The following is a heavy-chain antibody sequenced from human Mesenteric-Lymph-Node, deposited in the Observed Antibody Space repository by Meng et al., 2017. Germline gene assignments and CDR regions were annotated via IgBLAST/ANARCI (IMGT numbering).Heavy chain of an antibody. V-gene: IGHV3-48*03. CDR3: ARVSYYGSGELL. Sequence: GESLKISCAASGFTFSSSEMNWVRQAPGKGLAWVSYISNSGNTIYYADSVNGRFTISRDNAKNSLYLQMNSLRAEDTAIYYCARVSYYGSGELLWGRGTLVTVSS. CDR1: GFTFSSSE. CDR2: ISNSGNTI. J-gene: IGHJ2*01. D-gene: IGHD3-10*01.